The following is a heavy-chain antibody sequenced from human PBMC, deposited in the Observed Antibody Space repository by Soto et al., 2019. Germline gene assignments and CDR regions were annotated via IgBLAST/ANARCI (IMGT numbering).Heavy chain of an antibody. CDR2: ISYDGSNK. J-gene: IGHJ2*01. CDR1: GFTFSSYA. D-gene: IGHD4-4*01. Sequence: QVQLVESGGGVVQPGRSLRLSCAASGFTFSSYAMHWVRQAPGKGLEWVAVISYDGSNKYYADSVKGRFTISRDNSKNXLYRQMNSLRAEDTAVDYCARPLWRDDYNWGYFDLWGRGTLVTVSS. CDR3: ARPLWRDDYNWGYFDL. V-gene: IGHV3-30-3*01.